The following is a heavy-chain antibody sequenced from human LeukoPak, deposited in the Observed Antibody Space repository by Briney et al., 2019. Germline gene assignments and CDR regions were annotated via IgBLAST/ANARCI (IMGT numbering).Heavy chain of an antibody. Sequence: SETLSLTCTVSGGSNSSGGYYWSWILQHPGKGLEWIGYIYYSGSTYYNPSLKSRVTISVDTSKNQFSLKLSSVTAADTAVYYCARSRGGCTVTTPYYWGQGTLVTASS. D-gene: IGHD4-17*01. CDR1: GGSNSSGGYY. CDR3: ARSRGGCTVTTPYY. J-gene: IGHJ4*02. V-gene: IGHV4-31*03. CDR2: IYYSGST.